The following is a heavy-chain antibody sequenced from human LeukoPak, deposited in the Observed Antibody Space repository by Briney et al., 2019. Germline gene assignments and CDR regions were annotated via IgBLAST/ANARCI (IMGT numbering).Heavy chain of an antibody. CDR3: ARTTSMTASGYDY. CDR2: INPDTGDK. D-gene: IGHD2-21*02. Sequence: ASVKVSCKASGYTFTNYHINWVRQASRQGLEWITWINPDTGDKGYARKFQDRVTITTDTSISTAYMELSSLSSEDTAVYFCARTTSMTASGYDYWGQGTLVTVSS. CDR1: GYTFTNYH. J-gene: IGHJ4*02. V-gene: IGHV1-8*03.